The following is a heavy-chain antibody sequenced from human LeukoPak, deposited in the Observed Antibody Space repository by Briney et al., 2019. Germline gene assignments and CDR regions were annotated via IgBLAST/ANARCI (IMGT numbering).Heavy chain of an antibody. D-gene: IGHD1-26*01. Sequence: SETLSLTCTVSGGSISSYYWSWIRQPPGKGLEWIGHIYYSGSTNYNPSLKSRVTISVDTSKNQFSLKLSSVTAADTAVYYCARESSYYANFDYWGQGTLVTVSS. J-gene: IGHJ4*02. CDR2: IYYSGST. V-gene: IGHV4-59*01. CDR1: GGSISSYY. CDR3: ARESSYYANFDY.